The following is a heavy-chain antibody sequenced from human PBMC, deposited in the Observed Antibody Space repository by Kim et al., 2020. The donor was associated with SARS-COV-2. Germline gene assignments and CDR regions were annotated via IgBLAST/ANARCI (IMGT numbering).Heavy chain of an antibody. J-gene: IGHJ5*02. D-gene: IGHD1-26*01. CDR3: ARCSVGANWFDP. V-gene: IGHV1-46*01. Sequence: SYAQKFQGRVTMTRDTSTSTVYMELSSLRSEDTAVYYCARCSVGANWFDPWGQGTLVTVSS.